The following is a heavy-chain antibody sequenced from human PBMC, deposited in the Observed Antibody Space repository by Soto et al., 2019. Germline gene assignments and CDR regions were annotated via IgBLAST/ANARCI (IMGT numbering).Heavy chain of an antibody. CDR1: GFPFNNNA. CDR3: AKWAYYDFWSGYYNSRFDP. CDR2: ISGSGGST. D-gene: IGHD3-3*01. V-gene: IGHV3-23*01. Sequence: GGPLNSSWQPLGFPFNNNAWSWSPKAQGKGLDWVSGISGSGGSTYYADSVKGRFTISRDNSKNTLYLQMNSLRAEDTAVYYCAKWAYYDFWSGYYNSRFDPWGQGNLVTVSS. J-gene: IGHJ5*02.